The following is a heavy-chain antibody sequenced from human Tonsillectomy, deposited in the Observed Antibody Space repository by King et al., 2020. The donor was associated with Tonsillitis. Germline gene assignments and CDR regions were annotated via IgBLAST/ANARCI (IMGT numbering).Heavy chain of an antibody. Sequence: QLVQSGTEVKKPGSSMKVSCKASGGTFRSYAISWARQAPGQGLEWMGGAVPILGTPNSAQRFQGRVTITADESTGTAYMELNSLRSEDTAVYYCEVWDGYDNSGYYSGRRSFDIWGQGTMVTVSS. CDR1: GGTFRSYA. D-gene: IGHD3-22*01. CDR2: AVPILGTP. CDR3: EVWDGYDNSGYYSGRRSFDI. J-gene: IGHJ3*02. V-gene: IGHV1-69*01.